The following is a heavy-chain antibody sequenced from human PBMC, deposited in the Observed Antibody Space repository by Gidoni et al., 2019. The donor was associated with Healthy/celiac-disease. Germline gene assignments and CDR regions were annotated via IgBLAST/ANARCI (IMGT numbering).Heavy chain of an antibody. CDR3: ARHGCTVGVCPRDYYYYMDV. CDR1: GGSISSSSYY. V-gene: IGHV4-39*01. Sequence: QLQLQESGTGRVTPSETLSITCPVSGGSISSSSYYWGWIRQPPGKGLEWIGSIDYSGSTYYNPSRQSRVTISVDPSKNQFSLKLSSVTAADTSVYYCARHGCTVGVCPRDYYYYMDVWGKGTTVTGSS. D-gene: IGHD2-8*02. J-gene: IGHJ6*03. CDR2: IDYSGST.